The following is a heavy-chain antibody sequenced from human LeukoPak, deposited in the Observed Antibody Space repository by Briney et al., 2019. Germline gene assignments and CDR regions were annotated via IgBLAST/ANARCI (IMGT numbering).Heavy chain of an antibody. V-gene: IGHV3-48*03. CDR3: ARDSYSSGVFDY. CDR2: ISSSGSTI. Sequence: QPGGSLRLSCAASGFTFSSYEMNWVRQAPGKGLEWVSYISSSGSTIYYADSVKGRFTISRDNAKNSLSLQMNSLRAEDTPVYYCARDSYSSGVFDYWGQGTLVTVSS. CDR1: GFTFSSYE. J-gene: IGHJ4*02. D-gene: IGHD6-19*01.